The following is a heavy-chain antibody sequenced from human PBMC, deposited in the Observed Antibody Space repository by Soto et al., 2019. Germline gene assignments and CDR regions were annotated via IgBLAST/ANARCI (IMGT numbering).Heavy chain of an antibody. CDR2: ISGTGSNT. Sequence: EVQLLESGGGLVQPGGSVRLSCAASGFLCSSYAMRWVRQAPGKGLQWVSAISGTGSNTYYADSVRGRFTISRDNPKKTLYLQMNSLRAEDTALYYCAKDSVSVPGTPFYAWGQGIMVTVAS. D-gene: IGHD6-19*01. V-gene: IGHV3-23*01. J-gene: IGHJ5*02. CDR3: AKDSVSVPGTPFYA. CDR1: GFLCSSYA.